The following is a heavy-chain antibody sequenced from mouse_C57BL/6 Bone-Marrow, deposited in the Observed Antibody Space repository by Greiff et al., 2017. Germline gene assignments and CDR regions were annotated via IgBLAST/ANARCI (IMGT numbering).Heavy chain of an antibody. CDR1: GFSLTSYG. V-gene: IGHV2-3*01. D-gene: IGHD1-1*01. CDR2: IWGDGST. Sequence: VQLMESGPGLVAPSPSLSITCTVSGFSLTSYGVSWVRQPPGKGLEWLGGIWGDGSTNYHSALISRLSISKDNSKSQVFLKLNRLQTNDTATYYCAKEGTTVVGDYWGQGATLTVSS. CDR3: AKEGTTVVGDY. J-gene: IGHJ2*01.